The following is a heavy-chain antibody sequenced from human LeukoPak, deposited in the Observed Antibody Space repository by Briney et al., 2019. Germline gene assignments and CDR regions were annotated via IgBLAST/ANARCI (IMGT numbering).Heavy chain of an antibody. CDR2: IKHDGSEK. J-gene: IGHJ5*02. CDR1: GFNFSNYW. CDR3: ARGHDTSGYYYPPTWFDP. D-gene: IGHD3-22*01. V-gene: IGHV3-7*03. Sequence: GGSLRLSCVVSGFNFSNYWMNWVRQAPGKGLEWVTNIKHDGSEKYYVDSVKGRFSISRDNAKKSLYLQMNSLRAEDTAVYYCARGHDTSGYYYPPTWFDPWGQGTLVTVSP.